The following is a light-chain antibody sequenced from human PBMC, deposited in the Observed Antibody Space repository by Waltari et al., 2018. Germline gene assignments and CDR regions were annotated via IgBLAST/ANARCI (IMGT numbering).Light chain of an antibody. J-gene: IGLJ2*01. CDR3: QSFDDSLSGSIVL. Sequence: QSVLTQPPSVSGAPGQRVTIPCTGSSSNIGAGSAVHWYQQIPGTAPKLLINDNTNRPSVVPHRFSGSKSGTSASLAITGLQAADEADYYCQSFDDSLSGSIVLFGGGTKLTVL. V-gene: IGLV1-40*01. CDR2: DNT. CDR1: SSNIGAGSA.